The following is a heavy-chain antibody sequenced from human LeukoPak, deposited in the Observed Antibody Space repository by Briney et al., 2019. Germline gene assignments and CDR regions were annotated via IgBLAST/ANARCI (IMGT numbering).Heavy chain of an antibody. V-gene: IGHV4-59*08. CDR1: GGSISSYY. D-gene: IGHD6-13*01. CDR2: IYYSGST. CDR3: ARIAAAGTYYFDY. J-gene: IGHJ4*02. Sequence: TASETLSLTCTVSGGSISSYYWSWIRQPPGKGLEWIGYIYYSGSTNYNPSLKSRVTISVDTSKNQFSLKLSSVTAADTAVYYCARIAAAGTYYFDYWGQGTLVTVSS.